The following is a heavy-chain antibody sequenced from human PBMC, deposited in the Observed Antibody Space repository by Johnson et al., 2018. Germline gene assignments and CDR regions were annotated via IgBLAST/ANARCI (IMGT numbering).Heavy chain of an antibody. CDR3: ARYTTVTSYYYYYYRDV. CDR2: IYSSGSP. CDR1: GGSISSYY. Sequence: QVQLQESGPGLVKPSETLSLTCTVSGGSISSYYWSWIRQPPGKGLEWIGYIYSSGSPNYNPSLNSRVTISVDTSKNQFSLKLSSVTASDTAVYYCARYTTVTSYYYYYYRDVWGKGTTVTVSS. V-gene: IGHV4-59*01. J-gene: IGHJ6*03. D-gene: IGHD4-17*01.